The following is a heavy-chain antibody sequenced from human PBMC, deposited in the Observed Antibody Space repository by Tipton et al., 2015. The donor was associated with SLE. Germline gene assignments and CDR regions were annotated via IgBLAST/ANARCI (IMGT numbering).Heavy chain of an antibody. CDR3: ARGGLGYYDFWSGHYSNAFDI. Sequence: TLSLTCAVSGGSIRNGGYSWNWIRQPPGKGLEWIGYIYHSGSTYYNPSLKSRVTISVDTSKNQFSLKLSSVTAADTAVYYCARGGLGYYDFWSGHYSNAFDIWGQGTMVTVSS. CDR2: IYHSGST. J-gene: IGHJ3*02. V-gene: IGHV4-30-2*05. D-gene: IGHD3-3*01. CDR1: GGSIRNGGYS.